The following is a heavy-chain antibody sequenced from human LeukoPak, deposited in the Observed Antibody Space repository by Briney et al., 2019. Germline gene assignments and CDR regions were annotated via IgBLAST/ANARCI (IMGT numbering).Heavy chain of an antibody. CDR3: ASRGSIAVANFIDY. V-gene: IGHV3-48*02. J-gene: IGHJ4*02. Sequence: PGGSLRLSCAASGFTFSSYSMNWVRQAPGKGLEWVSYISSSSSTIYYADSVKGRFTISRDSAKNSLYPQMNSLRDEDTAVYYCASRGSIAVANFIDYWGQGTLVTVSS. CDR2: ISSSSSTI. CDR1: GFTFSSYS. D-gene: IGHD6-19*01.